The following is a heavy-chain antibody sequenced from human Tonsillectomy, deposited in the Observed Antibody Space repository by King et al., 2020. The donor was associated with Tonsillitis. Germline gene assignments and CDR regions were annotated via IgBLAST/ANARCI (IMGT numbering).Heavy chain of an antibody. J-gene: IGHJ4*02. Sequence: LQLVQSGGGLVQPGGSLRVSCAASGFTFSSYWMSWVRPAPGKGLEWVASIKHDGSEKYYVDSVKGRFTIPRDNAKNSLYLQLNSLRAGDTAVYYCARGDSFDYWGLGTLVTVSS. D-gene: IGHD2-21*02. V-gene: IGHV3-7*03. CDR2: IKHDGSEK. CDR1: GFTFSSYW. CDR3: ARGDSFDY.